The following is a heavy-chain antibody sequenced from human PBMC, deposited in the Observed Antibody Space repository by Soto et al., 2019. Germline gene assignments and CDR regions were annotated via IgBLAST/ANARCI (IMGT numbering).Heavy chain of an antibody. J-gene: IGHJ5*02. D-gene: IGHD6-6*01. CDR1: GYTFTNYG. V-gene: IGHV1-18*01. CDR2: ISAYNGNT. CDR3: AREDSSSGLDP. Sequence: QVQVVQSGTEVKKPGASVKVSCKASGYTFTNYGISWVRHAPGQGLEWMGWISAYNGNTNYAQIFQGRVTLTTDTSTTTAYMELRSLRSDDTAVYYCAREDSSSGLDPWGQGTLVPVSS.